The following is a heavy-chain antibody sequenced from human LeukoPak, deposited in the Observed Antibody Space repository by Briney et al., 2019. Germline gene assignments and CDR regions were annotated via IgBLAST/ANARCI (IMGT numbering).Heavy chain of an antibody. CDR3: ASGFPPRILYDSSGYYSYYFDY. J-gene: IGHJ4*02. D-gene: IGHD3-22*01. Sequence: GASVKVSCKASGYTFTSYYMHWVRQAPGQGLEWMGIINPSGGSTSYAQKFQGRVTMTRDMSTSTVYMELRSLRSDDTAVYYCASGFPPRILYDSSGYYSYYFDYWGQGTLVTVSS. CDR2: INPSGGST. CDR1: GYTFTSYY. V-gene: IGHV1-46*01.